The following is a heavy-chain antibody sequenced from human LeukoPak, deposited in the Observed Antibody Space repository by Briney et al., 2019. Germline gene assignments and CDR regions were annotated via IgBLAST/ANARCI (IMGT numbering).Heavy chain of an antibody. CDR1: GFTFSGSA. V-gene: IGHV3-73*01. CDR3: TRHEPYGGKPRGFDY. Sequence: AGGSLRLSCAASGFTFSGSAMHWVRQASGKGLEWVGRIRSKANSYATAYAASVKGRFTISRDDSKNTAYLQMNSLKTEDTAVYYCTRHEPYGGKPRGFDYWGQGTLVTVSS. D-gene: IGHD4-23*01. J-gene: IGHJ4*02. CDR2: IRSKANSYAT.